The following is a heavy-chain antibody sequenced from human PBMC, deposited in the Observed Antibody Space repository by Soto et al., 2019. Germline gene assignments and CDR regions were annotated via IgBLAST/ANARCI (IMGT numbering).Heavy chain of an antibody. D-gene: IGHD6-13*01. Sequence: QVQLVQSEAEVKKPGASVKVSCRTSGYTFTHYYIHWVRQAPGQGLEWLGIINPASGSTNYAQDFQGRVTLPKDTSTTTVYMELSGLRAEDTTIFYCARDLAAGDHWGQGTLVTVSS. CDR1: GYTFTHYY. CDR2: INPASGST. J-gene: IGHJ4*02. V-gene: IGHV1-46*01. CDR3: ARDLAAGDH.